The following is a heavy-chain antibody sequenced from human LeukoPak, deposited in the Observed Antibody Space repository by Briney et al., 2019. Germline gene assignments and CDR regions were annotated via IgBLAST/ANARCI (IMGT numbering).Heavy chain of an antibody. V-gene: IGHV3-23*01. D-gene: IGHD3-10*01. CDR2: ISGSGATT. CDR3: AKDAAGVRGPNWFDP. CDR1: GFTFSNYA. J-gene: IGHJ5*02. Sequence: GGSLRLSCSASGFTFSNYAMTWVRQAPGMGLDWVAGISGSGATTNYADSVKGRFAISRDNSQNTLYLEMNGLRAEDTAVYYCAKDAAGVRGPNWFDPWGQGTLVTVSS.